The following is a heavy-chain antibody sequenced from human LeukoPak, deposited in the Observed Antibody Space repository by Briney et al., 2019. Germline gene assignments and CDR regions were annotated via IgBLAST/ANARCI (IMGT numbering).Heavy chain of an antibody. CDR1: GFTVGSNY. D-gene: IGHD6-19*01. V-gene: IGHV3-23*01. J-gene: IGHJ4*02. CDR3: VKDRYNSGWYPGY. Sequence: GGSLRLSCAASGFTVGSNYMSWVRQAPGKGLEWVSALSPSGGITYYEDSVKGRFTISRDNSKNTLYLQMNGLRAEDTAVYYCVKDRYNSGWYPGYWGQGTLVTVSS. CDR2: LSPSGGIT.